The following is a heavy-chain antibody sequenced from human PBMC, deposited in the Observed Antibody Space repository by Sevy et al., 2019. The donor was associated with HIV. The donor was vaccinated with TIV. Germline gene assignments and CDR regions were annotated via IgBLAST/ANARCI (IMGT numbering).Heavy chain of an antibody. Sequence: GGSLRLSCAASGFTFSSYAMSWVRQAPGKGLEWVSAISGSGGSTYYADSVKGRFTISRDNSKNTLYLQMNSLRAEETAVYYCAKDPYDYVWGSYRPPDYWGQGTLVTVSS. J-gene: IGHJ4*02. D-gene: IGHD3-16*02. V-gene: IGHV3-23*01. CDR1: GFTFSSYA. CDR2: ISGSGGST. CDR3: AKDPYDYVWGSYRPPDY.